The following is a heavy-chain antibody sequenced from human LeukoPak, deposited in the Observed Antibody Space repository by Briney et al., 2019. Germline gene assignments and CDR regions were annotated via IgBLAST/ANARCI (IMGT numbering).Heavy chain of an antibody. CDR2: IYPDDSDT. CDR3: ARLAFCTNAVCFSNYYYSMDV. D-gene: IGHD2-8*01. J-gene: IGHJ6*03. Sequence: GESLKISCKGSGYRFTSYWIGWVRPMPGKGLEWMGIIYPDDSDTKYSPSFQGEVTISADKSISTAYLQWSSLKASHTAMYYCARLAFCTNAVCFSNYYYSMDVWGRGTTVTVSS. V-gene: IGHV5-51*01. CDR1: GYRFTSYW.